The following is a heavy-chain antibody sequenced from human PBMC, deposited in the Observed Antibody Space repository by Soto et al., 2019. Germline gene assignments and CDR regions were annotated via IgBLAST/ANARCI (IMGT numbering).Heavy chain of an antibody. V-gene: IGHV4-34*01. CDR3: ARGPHYYGSTGGWFDP. CDR2: INHSGST. CDR1: GGSFSGYY. J-gene: IGHJ5*02. D-gene: IGHD3-10*01. Sequence: QVQLQQWGAGLLKPSETLSLTCAVYGGSFSGYYWSWIRQPPGKGLEWIGEINHSGSTNYNPSLKSRVIISVDTSKNQFSLKLSSVTAADTAVYYCARGPHYYGSTGGWFDPWGQGTLVTVSS.